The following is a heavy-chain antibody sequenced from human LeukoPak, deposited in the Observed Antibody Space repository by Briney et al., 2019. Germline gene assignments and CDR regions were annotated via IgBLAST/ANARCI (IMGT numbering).Heavy chain of an antibody. CDR1: GYTFSTYD. Sequence: GGSLRLSCAASGYTFSTYDMHWGRQATGKGLEWVSGMGKTAGDTYYSASVKGRFTISRENAKSSVYLEMNSLEAGDTAVYYCARGAAGFDYWGQGTLVSVSS. V-gene: IGHV3-13*04. D-gene: IGHD6-13*01. CDR3: ARGAAGFDY. J-gene: IGHJ4*02. CDR2: MGKTAGDT.